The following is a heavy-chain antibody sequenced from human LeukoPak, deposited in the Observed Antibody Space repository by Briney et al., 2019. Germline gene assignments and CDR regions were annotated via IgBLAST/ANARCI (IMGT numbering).Heavy chain of an antibody. D-gene: IGHD7-27*01. CDR1: GGSFSGYY. J-gene: IGHJ4*02. Sequence: PSETLSLTCAVYGGSFSGYYWSWIRQPPGKGLEWIGEINHSGSTNYNPSLKSRVTMSVDTSKNQFSLKLSSVTAADTAVYYCARIDWGGYHFDYWGQGTLVTVSS. CDR2: INHSGST. CDR3: ARIDWGGYHFDY. V-gene: IGHV4-34*01.